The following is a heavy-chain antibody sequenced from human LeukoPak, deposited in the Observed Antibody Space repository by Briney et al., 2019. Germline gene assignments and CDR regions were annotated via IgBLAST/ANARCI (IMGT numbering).Heavy chain of an antibody. J-gene: IGHJ4*02. D-gene: IGHD6-19*01. Sequence: SGGSLRLSCAASGFTFSSYWMSWVRQAPGKGLEWVGRIRSKANSYATAYAASVKGRFTISRDDSKNTAYLQMNSLKTEDTAVYYCIYGSGWAFDYWGQGTLVTVSS. CDR1: GFTFSSYW. CDR3: IYGSGWAFDY. V-gene: IGHV3-73*01. CDR2: IRSKANSYAT.